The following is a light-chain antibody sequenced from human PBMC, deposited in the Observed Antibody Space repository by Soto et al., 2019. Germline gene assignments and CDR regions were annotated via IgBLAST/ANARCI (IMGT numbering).Light chain of an antibody. J-gene: IGLJ1*01. CDR2: SDK. CDR1: NSNIGSTS. V-gene: IGLV1-44*01. CDR3: AAWDGSLNGHV. Sequence: QLVLTQPPSASGTPGQRITISCSGSNSNIGSTSVHWFQQFPGTAPKPLIHSDKQRPSGVPDRFSASKSGTSASLAISGLQSEDEADYYCAAWDGSLNGHVFGTGTKLTVL.